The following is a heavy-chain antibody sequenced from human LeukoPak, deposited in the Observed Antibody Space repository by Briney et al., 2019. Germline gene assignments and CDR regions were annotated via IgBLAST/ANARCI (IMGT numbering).Heavy chain of an antibody. CDR3: ARGRMAVAGSYEY. J-gene: IGHJ4*02. D-gene: IGHD6-19*01. CDR2: IRYVGSDK. CDR1: GFTFSSYG. V-gene: IGHV3-30*12. Sequence: PGGSLRLSCAASGFTFSSYGMHWVRQAPGKGLEWMAVIRYVGSDKYYADSVKGRFTISRDNSQNTMYLQMNSLRAEDTAVYYCARGRMAVAGSYEYWGQGTLVTVSS.